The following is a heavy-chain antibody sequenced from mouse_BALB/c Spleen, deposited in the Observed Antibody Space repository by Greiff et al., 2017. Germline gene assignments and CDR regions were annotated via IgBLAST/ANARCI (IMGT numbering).Heavy chain of an antibody. CDR1: GYTFTDYV. Sequence: QVQLQQSGPELVKPGASVKMSCKASGYTFTDYVISWVKQRTGQGLEWIGEIYPGSGSTYYNEKFKGKATLTADKSSNTAYMQLSSLTSEDSAVYFCASRGNYVRAYAMDYWGQGTSVTVSS. CDR2: IYPGSGST. J-gene: IGHJ4*01. D-gene: IGHD2-1*01. V-gene: IGHV1-81*01. CDR3: ASRGNYVRAYAMDY.